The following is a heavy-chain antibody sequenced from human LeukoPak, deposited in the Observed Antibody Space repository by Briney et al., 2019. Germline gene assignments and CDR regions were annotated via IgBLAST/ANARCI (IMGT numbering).Heavy chain of an antibody. D-gene: IGHD3-22*01. CDR3: ARVVVITFHYYYYMDV. V-gene: IGHV1-18*01. Sequence: ASVKVSCKASGYTFTSYGISWVRQAPGQGLEWMGWISAYNGNTNYAQKLQGRVTMTTDTSTSTAYMELRSLRSDDTAVYYCARVVVITFHYYYYMDVWGKGTTVTISS. CDR1: GYTFTSYG. CDR2: ISAYNGNT. J-gene: IGHJ6*03.